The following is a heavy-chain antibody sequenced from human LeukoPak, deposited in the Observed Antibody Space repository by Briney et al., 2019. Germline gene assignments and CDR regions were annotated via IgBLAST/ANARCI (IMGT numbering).Heavy chain of an antibody. CDR1: GFTFSSYG. CDR2: IRYDGSNK. CDR3: ARGAPGIAAVDY. D-gene: IGHD6-13*01. Sequence: GGSLRLSCAASGFTFSSYGMHWVRQAPGKGLEWVAFIRYDGSNKYYADSVKGRFTISRDNSKNTLYLQMNSLRAEDTAVYYCARGAPGIAAVDYWGQGTLVTVSS. J-gene: IGHJ4*02. V-gene: IGHV3-30*02.